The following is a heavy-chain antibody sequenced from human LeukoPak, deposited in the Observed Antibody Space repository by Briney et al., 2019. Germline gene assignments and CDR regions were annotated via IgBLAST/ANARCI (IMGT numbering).Heavy chain of an antibody. J-gene: IGHJ4*02. Sequence: SVKVSCKASGYTFTSYDISWVRQAPGQGLEWMGRIIPILGIANYAQKFQGRVTITADKSTSTAYMELSSLRSEDTAVYYCARDPGTWIQLWPEPYYFDYWGQGTLVTVSS. CDR1: GYTFTSYD. CDR2: IIPILGIA. D-gene: IGHD5-18*01. CDR3: ARDPGTWIQLWPEPYYFDY. V-gene: IGHV1-69*04.